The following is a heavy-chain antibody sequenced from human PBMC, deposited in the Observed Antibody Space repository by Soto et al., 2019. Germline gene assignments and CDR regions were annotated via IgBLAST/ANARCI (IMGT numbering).Heavy chain of an antibody. CDR3: ARRYFNSGSHS. D-gene: IGHD3-10*01. CDR2: IYYSGST. CDR1: GGSISSSSYY. Sequence: QLQLHESGPGLVKPSETLSLTCTVSGGSISSSSYYWGWIRQPPGKGLEWIGSIYYSGSTYYNPSLKSRVTLSVDTSKNRFSLKLSSVTAADTAVYYCARRYFNSGSHSWGQGTLVTVSS. J-gene: IGHJ4*02. V-gene: IGHV4-39*01.